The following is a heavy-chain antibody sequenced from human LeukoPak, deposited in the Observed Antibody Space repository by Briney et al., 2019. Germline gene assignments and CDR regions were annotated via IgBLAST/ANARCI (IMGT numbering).Heavy chain of an antibody. Sequence: ASVKVSCKASGYPFTSYYIHWVRQAPGQGLEWMGIIDPRGGSTSYAQKFQGRVSMTRDTSTSTVYLDLSSLRSEDTAMYYCAGVWAISSAGPPGCWGQGTLVTVSS. CDR1: GYPFTSYY. D-gene: IGHD6-13*01. J-gene: IGHJ4*02. CDR2: IDPRGGST. V-gene: IGHV1-46*01. CDR3: AGVWAISSAGPPGC.